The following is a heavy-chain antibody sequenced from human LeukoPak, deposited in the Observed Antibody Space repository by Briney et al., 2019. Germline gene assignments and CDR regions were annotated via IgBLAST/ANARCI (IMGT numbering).Heavy chain of an antibody. CDR1: GYTFTSYY. Sequence: ASVKVSCKASGYTFTSYYIHWVRQAPGQGLEWMGWINPNSGGTNYAQKFQGRVTMTRDTSISTAYMELSGLRSDDTALYYCTRVLQDDYVWGTYRPFDYWGQGTLVTVSS. V-gene: IGHV1-2*02. CDR3: TRVLQDDYVWGTYRPFDY. D-gene: IGHD3-16*02. J-gene: IGHJ4*02. CDR2: INPNSGGT.